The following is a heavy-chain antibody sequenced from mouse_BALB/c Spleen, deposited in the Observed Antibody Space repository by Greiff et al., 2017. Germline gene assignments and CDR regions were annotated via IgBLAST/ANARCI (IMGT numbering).Heavy chain of an antibody. Sequence: EVNVVESGGDLVKPGGSLKLSCAASGFTFSSYGMSWVRQTPDKRLEWVATISSGGSYTYYPDSVKGRFTISRDNAKNTLYLQMSSLKSEDTAMYYCARHDYGSSYAPFDYWGQGTTLTVSS. CDR3: ARHDYGSSYAPFDY. D-gene: IGHD1-1*01. J-gene: IGHJ2*01. V-gene: IGHV5-6*01. CDR2: ISSGGSYT. CDR1: GFTFSSYG.